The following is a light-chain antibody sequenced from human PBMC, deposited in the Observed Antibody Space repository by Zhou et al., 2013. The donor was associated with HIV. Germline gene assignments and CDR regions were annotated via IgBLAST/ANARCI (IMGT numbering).Light chain of an antibody. CDR2: GAS. J-gene: IGKJ2*01. Sequence: EVVLTQSPATLSVSPGERATLSCRASQSVATNLAWYQQKPGQAPRLLIYGASTRATGIPARFTGSGAWTEFTLTISSLQSEDFALYYCQQYNDRPTFGQGTKLEI. CDR1: QSVATN. V-gene: IGKV3-15*01. CDR3: QQYNDRPT.